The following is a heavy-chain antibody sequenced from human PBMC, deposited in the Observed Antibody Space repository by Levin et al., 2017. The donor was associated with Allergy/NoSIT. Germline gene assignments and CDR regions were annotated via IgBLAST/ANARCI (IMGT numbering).Heavy chain of an antibody. CDR2: ISWNSGNI. J-gene: IGHJ2*01. CDR3: AKGIAVAVNWYFDL. CDR1: GFTFDDYA. Sequence: QPGGSLRLSCAASGFTFDDYAMHWVRQAPGKGLEWVSGISWNSGNIGYADSVKGRFTISRDNAKNSLYLQMNSLRDEDTAFYYCAKGIAVAVNWYFDLWGRGTLVTVSS. D-gene: IGHD6-19*01. V-gene: IGHV3-9*01.